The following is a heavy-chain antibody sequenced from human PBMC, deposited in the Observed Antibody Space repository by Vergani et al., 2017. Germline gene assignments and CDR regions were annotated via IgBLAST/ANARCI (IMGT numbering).Heavy chain of an antibody. CDR1: GGSVSSGSYY. J-gene: IGHJ4*02. CDR3: AREPPLTGFFDY. Sequence: QVQLQESGPGLVKPSETLSLTCTVSGGSVSSGSYYWSWIRQPPGKGLEWIGYIYYSGSTNYNPSLKSRVTISVDTSKNQFSLKLSSVTAADTAVYYCAREPPLTGFFDYWGQGTLVTVSS. V-gene: IGHV4-61*01. CDR2: IYYSGST. D-gene: IGHD3-9*01.